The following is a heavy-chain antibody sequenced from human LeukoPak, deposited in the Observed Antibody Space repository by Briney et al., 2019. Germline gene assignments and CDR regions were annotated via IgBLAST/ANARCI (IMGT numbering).Heavy chain of an antibody. CDR3: ARDQGTPVVTHFDY. Sequence: GGSLRLSCAASGFTLSSYSMNGVGQAPGKGRGWVSSISSSSSEISYADSVKGRFTISRDNATTSMYLQMNSLTAEDTALYYCARDQGTPVVTHFDYWGQGTLVTVSS. CDR1: GFTLSSYS. V-gene: IGHV3-21*01. CDR2: ISSSSSEI. J-gene: IGHJ4*02. D-gene: IGHD2-21*02.